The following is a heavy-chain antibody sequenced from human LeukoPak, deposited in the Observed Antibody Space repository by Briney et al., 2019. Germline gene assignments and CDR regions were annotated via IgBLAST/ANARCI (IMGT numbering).Heavy chain of an antibody. V-gene: IGHV3-48*04. CDR2: ISSSSSTI. CDR3: ARGYSSGYYYAFSYFDY. Sequence: GGSLRLSCAASGFTFSSYSMNWVRQAPGKGLEWVSYISSSSSTIYYADSVKGRFTISRDNAKNSLYLQMNSLRAEDTAVYYCARGYSSGYYYAFSYFDYWGQGTLVTVSS. J-gene: IGHJ4*02. D-gene: IGHD3-22*01. CDR1: GFTFSSYS.